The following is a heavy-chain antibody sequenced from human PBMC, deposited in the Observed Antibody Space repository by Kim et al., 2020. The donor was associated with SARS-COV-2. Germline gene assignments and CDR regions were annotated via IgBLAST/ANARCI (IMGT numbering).Heavy chain of an antibody. CDR3: ARGGRYSGSYSY. J-gene: IGHJ4*02. V-gene: IGHV4-34*01. Sequence: NYNPSLKSRVTISVDTSKNQFSLKLSSVTAADTAVYYCARGGRYSGSYSYWGQGTLVTVSS. D-gene: IGHD1-26*01.